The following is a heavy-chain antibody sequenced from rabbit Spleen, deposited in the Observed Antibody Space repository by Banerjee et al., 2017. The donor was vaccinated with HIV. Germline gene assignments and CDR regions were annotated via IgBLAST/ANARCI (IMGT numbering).Heavy chain of an antibody. CDR3: ARDLTDAIGWNFGW. J-gene: IGHJ4*01. D-gene: IGHD4-1*01. Sequence: QEQLVESGGGLVQPGGSLKLSCKASGVDFSSYGVSWVRQAPGKGLEWIGYIDPIFRSTAYASWVNGRFSISRENTQNTVSLQMNSLTAADTATYFCARDLTDAIGWNFGWWGPGTLVTVS. CDR1: GVDFSSYG. CDR2: IDPIFRST. V-gene: IGHV1S47*01.